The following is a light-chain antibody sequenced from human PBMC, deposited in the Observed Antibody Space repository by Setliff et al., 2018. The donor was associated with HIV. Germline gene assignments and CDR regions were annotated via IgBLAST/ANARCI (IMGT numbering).Light chain of an antibody. J-gene: IGLJ1*01. CDR2: EVS. CDR3: SSYRSNNPYV. CDR1: NSDVGGYNY. V-gene: IGLV2-14*01. Sequence: ALAQPASVSGSPGQSITISCTGTNSDVGGYNYVSWYQQYPGKAPKLMIYEVSNRPSGVSNRFSGSKSGSTASLTISGLQAEDEAEYYCSSYRSNNPYVFGTGTKGTVL.